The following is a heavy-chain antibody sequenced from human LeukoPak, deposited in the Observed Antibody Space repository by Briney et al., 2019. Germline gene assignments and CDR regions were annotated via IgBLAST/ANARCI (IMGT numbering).Heavy chain of an antibody. CDR1: GFAFSSYG. CDR2: ISYDGTNK. V-gene: IGHV3-30*18. D-gene: IGHD1-1*01. Sequence: GGSLRLSCAASGFAFSSYGMHWVRQAPGKGLEWVAVISYDGTNKYYADSVKGRFTISRDNSKNTLYLQMNSLRGEDTAVYYCAKGNPSLEFNYWGQGNLVTVSS. CDR3: AKGNPSLEFNY. J-gene: IGHJ4*02.